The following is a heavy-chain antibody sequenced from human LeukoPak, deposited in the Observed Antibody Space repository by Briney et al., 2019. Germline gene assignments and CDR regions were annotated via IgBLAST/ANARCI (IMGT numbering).Heavy chain of an antibody. V-gene: IGHV3-23*01. CDR1: GFTFSNRA. J-gene: IGHJ4*02. Sequence: GGSLRLSCAASGFTFSNRAMSWVRQAPGKGLEWVSGISASGGTLYYADSVKGRFTISRDTSKNTLFLQMNSLRAEDTAVYYCAKGRYCSGGGCSHFDYWGQGSLVTVSS. CDR3: AKGRYCSGGGCSHFDY. D-gene: IGHD2-15*01. CDR2: ISASGGTL.